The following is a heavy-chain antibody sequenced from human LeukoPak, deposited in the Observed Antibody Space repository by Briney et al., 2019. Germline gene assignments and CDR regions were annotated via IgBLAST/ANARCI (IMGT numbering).Heavy chain of an antibody. D-gene: IGHD2-2*01. V-gene: IGHV4-59*01. CDR1: GGSISSYY. CDR3: ARVQYQLLQPENWFDP. J-gene: IGHJ5*02. CDR2: IYYSGST. Sequence: SETLSLTCTVSGGSISSYYWSWIRQPPGKGLEWIGYIYYSGSTNYNPSLKIRVTISVDTSKNQFSLKLSSVTAADTAVYYCARVQYQLLQPENWFDPWGQGTLVTVSS.